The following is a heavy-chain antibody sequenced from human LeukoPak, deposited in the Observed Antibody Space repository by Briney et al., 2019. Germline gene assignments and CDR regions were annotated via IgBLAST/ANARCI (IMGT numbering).Heavy chain of an antibody. Sequence: GGSLRLSCAASGFNFGEFWMAWVRQTPGMGLEWVANIKQDGSEKYYVNSVKGRFTISRDNAKNSLYLQMNSLRAEDTAIYYCAREDDWNYEDYWGQGTLVTVSS. CDR1: GFNFGEFW. J-gene: IGHJ4*02. V-gene: IGHV3-7*01. D-gene: IGHD1-7*01. CDR2: IKQDGSEK. CDR3: AREDDWNYEDY.